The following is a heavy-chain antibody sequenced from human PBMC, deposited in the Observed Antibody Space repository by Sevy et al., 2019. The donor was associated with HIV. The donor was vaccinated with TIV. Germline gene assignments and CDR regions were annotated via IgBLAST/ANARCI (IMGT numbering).Heavy chain of an antibody. CDR1: GFTVSSNY. D-gene: IGHD6-6*01. J-gene: IGHJ5*02. CDR2: IYSGGST. CDR3: ARVWYSSSSTPFDP. V-gene: IGHV3-53*04. Sequence: GGSLRLSCAASGFTVSSNYMSWVRQAPGMGLEWVSVIYSGGSTYYADSVKGRFTISRHNSKNTLYLQMNSLRAEDTAVYYCARVWYSSSSTPFDPWGQGTLVTVSS.